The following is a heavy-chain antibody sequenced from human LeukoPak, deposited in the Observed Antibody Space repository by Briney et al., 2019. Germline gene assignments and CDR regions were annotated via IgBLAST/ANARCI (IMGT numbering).Heavy chain of an antibody. CDR2: IYYSGST. D-gene: IGHD5-18*01. CDR3: ARRLGYSEAFDI. Sequence: SETLSLTCTVSGGSISSYYWSWIRQPPGKGLEWIGYIYYSGSTNYNPSLKSRVTISVDTSRNQFSLQLSSVTAADTVVYYCARRLGYSEAFDIWGQGTMVTVSS. V-gene: IGHV4-59*08. CDR1: GGSISSYY. J-gene: IGHJ3*02.